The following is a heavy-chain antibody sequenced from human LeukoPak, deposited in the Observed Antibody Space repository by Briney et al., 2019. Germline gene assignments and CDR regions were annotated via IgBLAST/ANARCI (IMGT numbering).Heavy chain of an antibody. CDR1: GFTFSSYA. J-gene: IGHJ6*02. CDR2: ASGSGDST. CDR3: ARGPDSMDV. V-gene: IGHV3-23*01. Sequence: GGSLRLSCAASGFTFSSYAMSWVRQVPGKGLEWVSAASGSGDSTYYADSVKGRFTISRDNSKNTLSLQMNSLRAEDTAVYYCARGPDSMDVWGQGTTVTVSS.